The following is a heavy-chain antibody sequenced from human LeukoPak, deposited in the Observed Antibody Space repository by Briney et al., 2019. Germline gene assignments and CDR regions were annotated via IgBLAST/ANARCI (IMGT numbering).Heavy chain of an antibody. CDR3: AREIVVVVAATSRVRDYYGMDV. V-gene: IGHV1-69*06. CDR1: GGTFSSYA. D-gene: IGHD2-15*01. Sequence: ASVKVSCKASGGTFSSYAISWVRQAPGQGLEWMGGIIPIFGTANYAQKFQGRVTITADKSTSTAYMELSSLRSEDTAVYYCAREIVVVVAATSRVRDYYGMDVWGKGTTVAVSS. CDR2: IIPIFGTA. J-gene: IGHJ6*04.